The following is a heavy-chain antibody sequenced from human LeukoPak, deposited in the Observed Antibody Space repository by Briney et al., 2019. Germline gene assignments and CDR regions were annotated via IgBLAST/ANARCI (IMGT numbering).Heavy chain of an antibody. Sequence: GGSLRLSCAASGFTFSYVWMSWVRQASGKGLEWVGRITSTAHGGTTDYAAPVKGRFTISRDDSKDTLYLQMNSLKTEDTAVYFCSEGLDYWGQGTLVTVSS. J-gene: IGHJ4*02. CDR3: SEGLDY. V-gene: IGHV3-15*01. CDR1: GFTFSYVW. CDR2: ITSTAHGGTT.